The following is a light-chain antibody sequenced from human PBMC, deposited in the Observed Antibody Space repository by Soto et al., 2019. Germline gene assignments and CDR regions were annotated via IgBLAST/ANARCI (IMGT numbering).Light chain of an antibody. J-gene: IGKJ1*01. Sequence: EIVMTQSPATLSVSPGERATLSCRVSQSVSTSLAWYQQKPGQAPRLLIYGASTRATGIPARFSGSGSGTEFTLTISSLQSEDFAVYYCQQYNSWPQTFGQGTKVEIK. V-gene: IGKV3-15*01. CDR2: GAS. CDR3: QQYNSWPQT. CDR1: QSVSTS.